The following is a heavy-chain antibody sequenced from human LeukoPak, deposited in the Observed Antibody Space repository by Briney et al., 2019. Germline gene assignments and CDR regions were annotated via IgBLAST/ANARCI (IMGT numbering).Heavy chain of an antibody. Sequence: PSETLSLTCAVSGYSISSAYYWGWIRQPPGKGLEWIGTISQSGTTYFNPSLKSRVTIFLDTSKNQFSLKLTSVTAADTAVYYCARFGSTSGRGFDPWGQGTLVTVSS. D-gene: IGHD2-2*01. CDR1: GYSISSAYY. CDR2: ISQSGTT. CDR3: ARFGSTSGRGFDP. V-gene: IGHV4-38-2*01. J-gene: IGHJ5*02.